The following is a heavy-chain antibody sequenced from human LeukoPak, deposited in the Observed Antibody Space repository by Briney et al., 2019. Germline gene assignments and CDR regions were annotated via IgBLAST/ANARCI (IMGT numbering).Heavy chain of an antibody. V-gene: IGHV3-23*01. CDR2: ISNSDGKT. CDR1: GFTFSSYA. D-gene: IGHD1-1*01. J-gene: IGHJ4*02. Sequence: AGGSLRLSCAASGFTFSSYAMSWVRQAPGKGLEWVSTISNSDGKTYYAESVKGRFTISRDSSKNTLYLQMNSLTAEDTAIYYCAKATGTLGNWDQGTLVTVSS. CDR3: AKATGTLGN.